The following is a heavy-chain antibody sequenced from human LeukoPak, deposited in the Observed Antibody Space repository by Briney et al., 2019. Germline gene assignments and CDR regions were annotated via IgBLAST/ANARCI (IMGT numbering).Heavy chain of an antibody. CDR3: ARGCRATRGWWRQGGYYYYGMDV. Sequence: SETLSLTCAVYGGSFSGYYWSWIRQPPGKGLEWIGEINHSGSTNYNPSLKSRVTISVDTSKNQFSLKLSSVTAADTAVYYCARGCRATRGWWRQGGYYYYGMDVWGQGTTVTVSS. D-gene: IGHD2-15*01. CDR2: INHSGST. CDR1: GGSFSGYY. V-gene: IGHV4-34*01. J-gene: IGHJ6*02.